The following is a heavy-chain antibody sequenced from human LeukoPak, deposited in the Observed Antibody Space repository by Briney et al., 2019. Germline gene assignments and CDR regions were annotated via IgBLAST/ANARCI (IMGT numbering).Heavy chain of an antibody. D-gene: IGHD5-18*01. CDR3: ARDRSGYSYGYHY. CDR2: IYSGGST. V-gene: IGHV3-53*01. J-gene: IGHJ4*02. Sequence: GGSLRLSCAASGFTFSSYAMSWVRQAPGKGLEWVSVIYSGGSTYYADSVKGRFTISRDNSKNTLYLQMNSLRAEDTAVYYCARDRSGYSYGYHYWGQGTLVTVSS. CDR1: GFTFSSYA.